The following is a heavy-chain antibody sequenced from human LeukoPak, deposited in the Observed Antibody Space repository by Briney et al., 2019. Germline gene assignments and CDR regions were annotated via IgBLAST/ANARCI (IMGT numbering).Heavy chain of an antibody. CDR1: GFTVSSNY. CDR2: IYSGGST. V-gene: IGHV3-66*01. CDR3: ARKTSYSYGDKFDY. J-gene: IGHJ4*02. D-gene: IGHD5-18*01. Sequence: GGSLRLSCAASGFTVSSNYMSWVRQAPGKGLEWVSVIYSGGSTYYADSVKGRFTISRDNAKNSLYLQMNSLRAEDTAVYYCARKTSYSYGDKFDYWGQGTLVTVSS.